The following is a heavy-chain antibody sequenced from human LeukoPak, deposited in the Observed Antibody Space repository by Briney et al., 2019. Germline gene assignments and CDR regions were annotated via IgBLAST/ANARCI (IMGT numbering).Heavy chain of an antibody. J-gene: IGHJ2*01. CDR2: LYSVSDT. Sequence: GGSLRLSCAASGFSVSTKYMNWVRQAPGKGLEWVSILYSVSDTYYADSVEGRFIISRDSSKNTLFLQMNDLRVEDTAVYYCARVGDHFHWYLDLWGRGTLVTVSS. CDR1: GFSVSTKY. V-gene: IGHV3-53*01. CDR3: ARVGDHFHWYLDL. D-gene: IGHD3-3*02.